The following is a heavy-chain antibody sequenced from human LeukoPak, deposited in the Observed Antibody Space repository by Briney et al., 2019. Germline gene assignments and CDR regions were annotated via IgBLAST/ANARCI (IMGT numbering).Heavy chain of an antibody. V-gene: IGHV3-7*01. Sequence: PGGSLRLSCAASGSSFSNYWMGWVRQAPGKGLACVANIKTDGSETYYVDSVKGRFTISRDNAKNSLFLQMNSLRAEDTAIYYCVSAIRGSPIDYWGQGTLVSVPS. CDR2: IKTDGSET. CDR3: VSAIRGSPIDY. CDR1: GSSFSNYW. D-gene: IGHD3-10*01. J-gene: IGHJ4*02.